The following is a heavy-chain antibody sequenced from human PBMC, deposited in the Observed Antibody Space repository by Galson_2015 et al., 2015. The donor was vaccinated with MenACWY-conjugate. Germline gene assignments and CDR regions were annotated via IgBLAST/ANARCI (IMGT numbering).Heavy chain of an antibody. V-gene: IGHV3-21*01. Sequence: SLRLSCAASGFTFSSYSINWVRQAPGKGLEWVSSISSSSSYIYYADSVKGRFTISRDNAKNSLYLQMNSLRAEDTAVYYCARDRYYDSGRNPLTRFWYFDLWGRGTLVTVSS. CDR3: ARDRYYDSGRNPLTRFWYFDL. CDR2: ISSSSSYI. CDR1: GFTFSSYS. D-gene: IGHD3-22*01. J-gene: IGHJ2*01.